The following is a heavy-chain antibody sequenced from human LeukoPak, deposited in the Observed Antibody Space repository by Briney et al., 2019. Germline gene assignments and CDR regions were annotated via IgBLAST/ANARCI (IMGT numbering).Heavy chain of an antibody. J-gene: IGHJ6*02. D-gene: IGHD2-2*02. CDR1: GGSFSGYY. Sequence: KPSETLSLTCAVYGGSFSGYYWSWIRQPPGKGLEWIGEINHSGSTNYNPSLKSRVTISVDTSKNQFSLKLSSVTAADTAVYYCARADGYCSSTSCYTYYYYGMDVWGQGTTVTVSS. CDR3: ARADGYCSSTSCYTYYYYGMDV. CDR2: INHSGST. V-gene: IGHV4-34*01.